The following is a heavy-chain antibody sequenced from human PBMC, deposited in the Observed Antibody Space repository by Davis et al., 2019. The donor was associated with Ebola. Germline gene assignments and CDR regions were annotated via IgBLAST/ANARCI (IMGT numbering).Heavy chain of an antibody. CDR2: ISSSGSTI. CDR3: ARVSNKSGMDV. D-gene: IGHD1/OR15-1a*01. CDR1: GFNFSDYY. Sequence: GASLKISCAASGFNFSDYYMSWICQAPGKGLEWVSYISSSGSTIYYADSVKGRFTISRDNAKNSLYLQMNSLRAEDTAVYYCARVSNKSGMDVWGQGTTVTVSS. V-gene: IGHV3-11*01. J-gene: IGHJ6*02.